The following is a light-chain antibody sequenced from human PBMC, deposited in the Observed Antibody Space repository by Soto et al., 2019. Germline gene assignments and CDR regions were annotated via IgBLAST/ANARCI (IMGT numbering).Light chain of an antibody. V-gene: IGLV2-8*02. Sequence: QSALTQPPSASRSPGQSVTISCTGTSSNVGGYNYVSWYQQHPGKAPKLMIYEVSKRPSGVPDRFSGSKSGNTASLTVSGLQAEDEADYYCSSYAGSNNRVFGTGTKLTVL. CDR1: SSNVGGYNY. CDR2: EVS. CDR3: SSYAGSNNRV. J-gene: IGLJ1*01.